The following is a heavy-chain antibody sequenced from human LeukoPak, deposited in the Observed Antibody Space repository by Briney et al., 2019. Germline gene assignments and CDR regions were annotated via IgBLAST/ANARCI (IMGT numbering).Heavy chain of an antibody. J-gene: IGHJ4*02. D-gene: IGHD6-6*01. CDR3: ARDRIAARPGGVDY. V-gene: IGHV3-21*01. CDR2: ISSSSSYI. CDR1: GFTFSSYS. Sequence: GGSLRLSCAASGFTFSSYSMNWVRQAPGKGLEWVSSISSSSSYIYYADSVKGRFTISRDNAKNSPYLQMNSLRAEDTAVYYCARDRIAARPGGVDYWGQGTLVTVSS.